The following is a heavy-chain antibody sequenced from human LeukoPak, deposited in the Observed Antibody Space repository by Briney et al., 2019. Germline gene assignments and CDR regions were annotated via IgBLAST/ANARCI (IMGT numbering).Heavy chain of an antibody. CDR3: ARGHPVRRRGYWFDP. CDR1: GYTFTSYG. CDR2: ISAYNGNT. Sequence: GASVKVSCKASGYTFTSYGINWVRQAPGRGLEWMGWISAYNGNTNYAQKLQGRVTMTTDTSTSTAYMELRSLRSDDTAVYYCARGHPVRRRGYWFDPWGRGTLVTVSS. V-gene: IGHV1-18*01. D-gene: IGHD4-17*01. J-gene: IGHJ5*02.